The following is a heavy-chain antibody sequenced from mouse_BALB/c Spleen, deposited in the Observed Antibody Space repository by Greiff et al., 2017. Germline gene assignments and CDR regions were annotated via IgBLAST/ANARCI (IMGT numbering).Heavy chain of an antibody. CDR3: ASNYYGLYAMDY. D-gene: IGHD1-2*01. CDR1: GYTFTEYT. CDR2: INPNNGGT. J-gene: IGHJ4*01. Sequence: EVKLVESGPELVKPGASVKISCKTSGYTFTEYTMHWVKQSHGKSLEWIGGINPNNGGTSYNQKFKGKATLTVDKSSSTAYMELRSLTSEDSAVYYCASNYYGLYAMDYWGQGTSVTVSS. V-gene: IGHV1-18*01.